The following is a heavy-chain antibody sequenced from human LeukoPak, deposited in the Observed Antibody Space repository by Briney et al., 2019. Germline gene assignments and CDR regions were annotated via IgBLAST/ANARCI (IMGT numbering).Heavy chain of an antibody. Sequence: SGTLSLTCTVSGGSISSGGYYWSWIRQHPGKGLEWIGYIYYSGSTYYNPSLKSRVTISVDTSKNQFSLKLSSVTAADTAVYYCARVGDITGMYNWFDPWGQGTLVTVSS. V-gene: IGHV4-31*03. J-gene: IGHJ5*02. CDR2: IYYSGST. CDR1: GGSISSGGYY. D-gene: IGHD1-20*01. CDR3: ARVGDITGMYNWFDP.